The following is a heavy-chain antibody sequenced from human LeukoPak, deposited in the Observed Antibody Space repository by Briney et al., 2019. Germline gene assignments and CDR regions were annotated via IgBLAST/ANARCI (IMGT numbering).Heavy chain of an antibody. Sequence: SETLSLTCTVSGGSISSYYWSWIRQPPGKGLEWIAYIYYSGSTNYNPSLKSRVTISVDTSKNQFSLKLSSVTAADTAVYYCAKVSAAGTIDYWGQGTLVTVSS. CDR3: AKVSAAGTIDY. V-gene: IGHV4-59*08. CDR1: GGSISSYY. J-gene: IGHJ4*02. D-gene: IGHD6-13*01. CDR2: IYYSGST.